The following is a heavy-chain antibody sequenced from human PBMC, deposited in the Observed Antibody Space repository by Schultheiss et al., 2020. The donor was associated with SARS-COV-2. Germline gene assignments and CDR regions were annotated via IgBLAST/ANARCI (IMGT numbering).Heavy chain of an antibody. J-gene: IGHJ4*02. Sequence: GGSLRLSCAASGFTFSNAWMSWVRQAPGKGLEWVGRIKSKTDGGTTDYAAPVKGRFTISRDDSKNTLYLQMNSLKTEDTAVYYCARARRFLEWLSHFDYWGQGTLVTVSS. CDR2: IKSKTDGGTT. V-gene: IGHV3-15*01. CDR3: ARARRFLEWLSHFDY. CDR1: GFTFSNAW. D-gene: IGHD3-3*01.